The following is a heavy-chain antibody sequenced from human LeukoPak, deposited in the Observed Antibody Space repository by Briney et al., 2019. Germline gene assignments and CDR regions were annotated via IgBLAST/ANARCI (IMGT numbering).Heavy chain of an antibody. Sequence: PGGSLTLSCAASGFTFSSYWMHWVRHAPGKGLVWVSRINSYGSSTIYADSVKGRFPISRDNAKNTLYLQMNSLRAEDTAVYYWARQICNGYAFDYWGQGGLVAVCS. CDR2: INSYGSST. V-gene: IGHV3-74*01. D-gene: IGHD5-18*01. CDR3: ARQICNGYAFDY. J-gene: IGHJ4*02. CDR1: GFTFSSYW.